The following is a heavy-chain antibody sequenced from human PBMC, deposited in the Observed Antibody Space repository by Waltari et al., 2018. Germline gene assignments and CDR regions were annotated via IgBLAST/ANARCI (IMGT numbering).Heavy chain of an antibody. J-gene: IGHJ6*03. CDR3: ARDRAYSSSWYNYYYYMDV. D-gene: IGHD6-13*01. V-gene: IGHV1-2*02. CDR2: INPNSGGT. Sequence: QVQLVQSGAEVKKPGASVKVSCKASGYTFTGYYMHWVRQAPGQGLEWMGWINPNSGGTNDAQKFQGRVTRTRDTSSSTAYMELSRLRSDDTAVYYCARDRAYSSSWYNYYYYMDVWGKGTTVTISS. CDR1: GYTFTGYY.